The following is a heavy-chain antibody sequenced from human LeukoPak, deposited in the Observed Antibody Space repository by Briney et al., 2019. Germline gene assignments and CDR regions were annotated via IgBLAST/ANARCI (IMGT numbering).Heavy chain of an antibody. V-gene: IGHV3-23*01. D-gene: IGHD1-26*01. J-gene: IGHJ4*02. Sequence: GGSLRLSCAASGVTFSSYAMSWGRQAPGEGLEWVSAISGSGGSTYYADSVKGLFTISRDNSKNTLYLQMNSLRAEDTAVYYCAKHEWHSGSYYDYWGQGTLVTVSS. CDR3: AKHEWHSGSYYDY. CDR1: GVTFSSYA. CDR2: ISGSGGST.